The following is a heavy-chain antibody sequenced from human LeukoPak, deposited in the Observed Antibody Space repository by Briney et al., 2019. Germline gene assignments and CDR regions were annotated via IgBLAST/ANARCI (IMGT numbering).Heavy chain of an antibody. Sequence: PSETPSLTCTVSGGSISSSSYYWGWIRQPPGKGLEWIGSIYYSGSTYYNPSLKSRVTISVDTSKNQFSLKLSSVTAADTAVYYCASTLRSGSSHFDYWGQGTLVTVSS. CDR3: ASTLRSGSSHFDY. CDR1: GGSISSSSYY. J-gene: IGHJ4*02. V-gene: IGHV4-39*01. D-gene: IGHD3-3*01. CDR2: IYYSGST.